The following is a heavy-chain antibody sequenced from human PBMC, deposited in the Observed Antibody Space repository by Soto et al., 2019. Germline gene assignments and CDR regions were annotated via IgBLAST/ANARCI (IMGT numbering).Heavy chain of an antibody. J-gene: IGHJ3*01. V-gene: IGHV3-30*18. CDR1: GFPFDAYA. CDR3: VKDYLGGSNAFDV. D-gene: IGHD2-15*01. Sequence: GGSLRLSCVASGFPFDAYALHWVRHLPGKGLQWVAQVSSDGTMKNYADSVKGRFIILRDKSKNAVYLLMNNLRSDDTALCYCVKDYLGGSNAFDVWGRGTVVTVSS. CDR2: VSSDGTMK.